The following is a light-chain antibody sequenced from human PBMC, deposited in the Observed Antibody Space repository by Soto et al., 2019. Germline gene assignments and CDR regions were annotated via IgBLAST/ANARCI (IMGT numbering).Light chain of an antibody. J-gene: IGLJ1*01. CDR3: AAWDDSLNGYV. CDR1: SSNIGSNT. CDR2: SNN. Sequence: QSVLTQPPSASGTPGQRVTISCSGSSSNIGSNTVNWYQQLPGTAPKLLIYSNNQRPSGVPDRFSGFKSGTSASLAISGLQSEDEADYYCAAWDDSLNGYVFGTGTRSPS. V-gene: IGLV1-44*01.